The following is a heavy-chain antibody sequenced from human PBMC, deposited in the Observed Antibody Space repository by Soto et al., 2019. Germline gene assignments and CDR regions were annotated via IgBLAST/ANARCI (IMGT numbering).Heavy chain of an antibody. CDR1: GGTFSSYA. Sequence: QVQLVQSGAEVKKPGSSVKVSCKASGGTFSSYAISWVRQAPGQGLEWMGGIIPIFGTANYAQKFQGRVTITADESTSTAYMELSSLRSEDTAVYYCARKQPDTAISSYSYGMDVWGQGTTVTVSS. D-gene: IGHD5-18*01. V-gene: IGHV1-69*01. CDR2: IIPIFGTA. J-gene: IGHJ6*02. CDR3: ARKQPDTAISSYSYGMDV.